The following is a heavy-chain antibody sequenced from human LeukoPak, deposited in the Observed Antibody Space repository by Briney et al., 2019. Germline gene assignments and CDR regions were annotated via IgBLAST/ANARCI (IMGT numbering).Heavy chain of an antibody. V-gene: IGHV4-39*01. CDR1: GDSISYHNYY. CDR2: VYYTGNT. Sequence: SETLSLTCAVSGDSISYHNYYWNWIRQPPGKGLEWIGTVYYTGNTYYNPSLKSRVAISVDTSKNQFSLQLTSMTAADTAVYYCARLRAMAGHRGGFDFWGRGTMVTVSS. J-gene: IGHJ3*01. CDR3: ARLRAMAGHRGGFDF. D-gene: IGHD6-19*01.